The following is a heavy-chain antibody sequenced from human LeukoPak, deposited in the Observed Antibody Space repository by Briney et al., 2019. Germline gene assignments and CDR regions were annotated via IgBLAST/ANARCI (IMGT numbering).Heavy chain of an antibody. V-gene: IGHV3-30*04. J-gene: IGHJ1*01. CDR3: ASGGCSAITCSFRH. CDR1: GSTFSSFG. D-gene: IGHD2-15*01. Sequence: GGSLRLSCAASGSTFSSFGMYWVRQAPGKGLEWVAAVSFDGDNEDYGDSVKGRFTISRDNSKNTLYLQMNILRAEDTAVYYCASGGCSAITCSFRHWGQGTLVTVSS. CDR2: VSFDGDNE.